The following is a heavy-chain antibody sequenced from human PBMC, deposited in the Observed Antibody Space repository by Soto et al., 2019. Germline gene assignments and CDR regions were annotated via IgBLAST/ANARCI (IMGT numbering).Heavy chain of an antibody. J-gene: IGHJ5*02. CDR2: IYHSGST. CDR1: GGSISSSKW. V-gene: IGHV4-4*02. D-gene: IGHD3-3*01. Sequence: PSETLSLTCGVSGGSISSSKWWTWVRQPPGKGPEWIGEIYHSGSTNYNPSLKSRVTISVDTSKNQFSLKLSSVTAADTAVYYCARWWSGSRQGFDPWGQGTLVTV. CDR3: ARWWSGSRQGFDP.